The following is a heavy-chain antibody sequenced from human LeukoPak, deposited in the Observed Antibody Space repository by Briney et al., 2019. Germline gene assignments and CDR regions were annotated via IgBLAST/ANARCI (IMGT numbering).Heavy chain of an antibody. CDR3: ARRQQLVRDAFDI. V-gene: IGHV4-39*01. D-gene: IGHD6-13*01. CDR2: IHYSGST. Sequence: SETLSLTCTVSGGSISSSSYYWGWIRQPPGKGLEWIGSIHYSGSTYYNPSLKSRVTISVDTSKNQFSLKLSSVTAADTAVYYCARRQQLVRDAFDIWGQGTMVTVSS. J-gene: IGHJ3*02. CDR1: GGSISSSSYY.